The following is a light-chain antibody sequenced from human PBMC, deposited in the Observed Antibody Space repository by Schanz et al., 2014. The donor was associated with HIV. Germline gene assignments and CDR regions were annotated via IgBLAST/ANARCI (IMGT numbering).Light chain of an antibody. CDR1: QSVSSSY. V-gene: IGKV3-20*01. J-gene: IGKJ4*01. Sequence: EIVLTQSPGTLSLSPGERATLSCRASQSVSSSYLAWYQQKPGQAPRLLISGASTRATGIPARFSGSGSGTEFTLTISSLQSEDFAVYYCQQYGDSPPLTFGGGTKVEIK. CDR3: QQYGDSPPLT. CDR2: GAS.